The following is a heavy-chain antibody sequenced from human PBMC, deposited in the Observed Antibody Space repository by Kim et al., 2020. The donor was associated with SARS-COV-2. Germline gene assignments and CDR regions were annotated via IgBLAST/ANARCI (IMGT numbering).Heavy chain of an antibody. CDR1: GGSISSSSYY. V-gene: IGHV4-39*01. Sequence: SETLSLTCTVSGGSISSSSYYWGWIRQPPGKGLEWIGSIYYSGSTYYNPSLKSRVTISVDTSKNQFSLKLSSVTAADTAVYYCARYSGYSSSWVAFDIWGQGTMVTVSS. D-gene: IGHD6-13*01. CDR3: ARYSGYSSSWVAFDI. CDR2: IYYSGST. J-gene: IGHJ3*02.